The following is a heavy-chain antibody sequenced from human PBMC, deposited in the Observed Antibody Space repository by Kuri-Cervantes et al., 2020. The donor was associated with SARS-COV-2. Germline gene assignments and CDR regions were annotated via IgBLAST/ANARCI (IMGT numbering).Heavy chain of an antibody. CDR2: IYHSGST. CDR1: GYSISSGYY. CDR3: ARGITIFGVVPYYFDY. D-gene: IGHD3-3*01. V-gene: IGHV4-38-2*02. Sequence: SETLSLTCTVSGYSISSGYYWGWIRQPPGKGLEWIGSIYHSGSTYYNPSLKGRVTISVDTSKNQFSLKLSSVTAADTAVYYCARGITIFGVVPYYFDYWGQGTLVTVSS. J-gene: IGHJ4*02.